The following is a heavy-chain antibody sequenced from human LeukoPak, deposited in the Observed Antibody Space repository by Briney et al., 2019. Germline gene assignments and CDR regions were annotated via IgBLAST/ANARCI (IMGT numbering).Heavy chain of an antibody. J-gene: IGHJ4*02. V-gene: IGHV4-34*01. Sequence: SETLSRTCAVYGGSFSGYYWSWIRQPPGKWLEWIGEINHSGSTNYNPSLKSRVTISVDTSKNQFSLKLSSVTAADTAVYYCARVKVGITISGFDYWGQGTLVTVSS. D-gene: IGHD3-9*01. CDR1: GGSFSGYY. CDR3: ARVKVGITISGFDY. CDR2: INHSGST.